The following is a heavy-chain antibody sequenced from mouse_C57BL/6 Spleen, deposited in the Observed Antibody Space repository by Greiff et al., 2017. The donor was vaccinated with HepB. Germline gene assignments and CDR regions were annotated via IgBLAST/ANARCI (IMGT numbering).Heavy chain of an antibody. V-gene: IGHV1-52*01. Sequence: VQLQQSGAELVRPGSSVKLSCTASGFTFTSYWMHWVKQRPIQGLEWIGNIDPSDSETHYNQKFKDKATLTVDKSSTTAYMQRSSLTSEDSAVYYCAKNSPGWYFDVWGTGTTVTVSS. CDR2: IDPSDSET. J-gene: IGHJ1*03. CDR1: GFTFTSYW. D-gene: IGHD2-12*01. CDR3: AKNSPGWYFDV.